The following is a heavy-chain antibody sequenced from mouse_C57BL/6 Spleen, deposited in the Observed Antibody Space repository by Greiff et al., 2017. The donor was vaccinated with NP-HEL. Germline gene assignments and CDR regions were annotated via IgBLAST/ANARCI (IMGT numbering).Heavy chain of an antibody. V-gene: IGHV2-5*01. CDR3: AKPYYGSLWYFDV. CDR1: GFSLTSYG. Sequence: VQGVESGPGLVQPSQSLSITCTVSGFSLTSYGVHWVRQSPGKGLEWLGVIWRGGSTDYNAAFMSRLSITKDNSKSQVFFKMNSLQADDTAIYYCAKPYYGSLWYFDVWGTGTTVTVSS. D-gene: IGHD1-1*01. CDR2: IWRGGST. J-gene: IGHJ1*03.